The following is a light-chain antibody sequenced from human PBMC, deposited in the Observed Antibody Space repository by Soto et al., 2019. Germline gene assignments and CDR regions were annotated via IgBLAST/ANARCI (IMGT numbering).Light chain of an antibody. V-gene: IGLV1-40*01. Sequence: QSVLTQPPSVSGAPGQRVTISCTGRSSNIGAGYDVHWYQQLPGTAPKLLIYGNNNRPSGVPDRFSGSKSGTSASLAIAGLQAEDEADYYCQSYDSSLSAPYVFGTGTQLTV. CDR1: SSNIGAGYD. J-gene: IGLJ1*01. CDR3: QSYDSSLSAPYV. CDR2: GNN.